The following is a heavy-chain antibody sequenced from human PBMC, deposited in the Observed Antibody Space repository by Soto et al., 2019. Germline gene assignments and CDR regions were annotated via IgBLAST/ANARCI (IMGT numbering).Heavy chain of an antibody. CDR1: GYTFTGYY. Sequence: ASVKVSCKASGYTFTGYYMHWVRQAPGQGLEWMGWINPNSGGTNYAQKFQGWVTMTRDTSISTAYMELSRLRSDDTAVYYCARDRGPYGDPYMDVWGKGTTVTVSS. V-gene: IGHV1-2*04. CDR3: ARDRGPYGDPYMDV. CDR2: INPNSGGT. J-gene: IGHJ6*03. D-gene: IGHD4-17*01.